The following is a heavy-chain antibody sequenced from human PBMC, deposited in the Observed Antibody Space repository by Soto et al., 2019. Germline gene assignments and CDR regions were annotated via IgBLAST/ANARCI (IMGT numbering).Heavy chain of an antibody. V-gene: IGHV4-39*01. CDR2: IYYSGST. D-gene: IGHD2-21*01. J-gene: IGHJ5*02. CDR3: ARTVGIGRIYSYPVPWFDP. Sequence: SETLSLTCTVSGGSISSSSYYWGWIRQPPGKGLGWIGSIYYSGSTYYNPSLKSRVTISVDTSKNQFSLKLSSVTAADTAVYYCARTVGIGRIYSYPVPWFDPWGQGTLVTVSS. CDR1: GGSISSSSYY.